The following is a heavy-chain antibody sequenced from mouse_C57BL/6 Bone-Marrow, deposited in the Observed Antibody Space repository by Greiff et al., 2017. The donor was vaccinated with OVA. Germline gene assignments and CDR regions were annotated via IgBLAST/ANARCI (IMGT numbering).Heavy chain of an antibody. CDR3: ARHGDYGSFFDY. CDR2: ISSGGSYT. J-gene: IGHJ2*01. V-gene: IGHV5-6*01. CDR1: GFTFSSYG. Sequence: EVHLVEYGGDLVKPGGSLKLSCAASGFTFSSYGMSWVRQTPDKRLEWVATISSGGSYTYYPDSVKGRFTISRDNAKNTLYLQMSSLKSEDTAMYYCARHGDYGSFFDYWGQGTTLTVSS. D-gene: IGHD1-1*01.